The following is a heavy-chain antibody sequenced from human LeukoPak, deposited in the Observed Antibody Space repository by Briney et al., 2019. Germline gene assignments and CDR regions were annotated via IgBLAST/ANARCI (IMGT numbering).Heavy chain of an antibody. CDR3: ARREFYDTSGYLFDY. D-gene: IGHD3-22*01. CDR1: GFIFSRYE. J-gene: IGHJ4*02. CDR2: ICTSGSIM. V-gene: IGHV3-48*03. Sequence: GGSLRLSCVASGFIFSRYEMNWVRQAPGKGLEWLSYICTSGSIMSYADSVKGRFTISRDNAKNSLYLQMNSLRAEDTAVYYCARREFYDTSGYLFDYWGQGTLVTVSS.